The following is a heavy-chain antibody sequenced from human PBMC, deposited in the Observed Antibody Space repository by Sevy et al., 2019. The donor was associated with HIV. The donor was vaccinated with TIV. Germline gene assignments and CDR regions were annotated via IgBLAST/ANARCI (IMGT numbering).Heavy chain of an antibody. Sequence: SETPSLTCAVHDGSFSGYYWNWIRQLPGKGLEWIGEINESGITYYNPSLKSRVTISVDTSKKQFSLKLNSVTAADTAVYFCARSPPVVVVPGAPSWFDPWGQGTLVTVSS. CDR1: DGSFSGYY. J-gene: IGHJ5*02. CDR2: INESGIT. D-gene: IGHD2-2*01. CDR3: ARSPPVVVVPGAPSWFDP. V-gene: IGHV4-34*01.